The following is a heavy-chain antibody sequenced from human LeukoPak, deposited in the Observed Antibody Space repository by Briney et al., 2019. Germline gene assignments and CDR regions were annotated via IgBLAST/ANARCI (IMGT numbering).Heavy chain of an antibody. D-gene: IGHD2-15*01. CDR3: AKGGCTGGSCYFFDY. Sequence: GGSLRLSCTVSVFTVSSNSMSWVRQAPGKGLEGVSFIYSGTIHYSDSVKGRFTISRDNSKNTLYLQMNSLRAEDTAVYYCAKGGCTGGSCYFFDYWGQGTLVTVSS. CDR2: IYSGTI. V-gene: IGHV3-53*01. J-gene: IGHJ4*02. CDR1: VFTVSSNS.